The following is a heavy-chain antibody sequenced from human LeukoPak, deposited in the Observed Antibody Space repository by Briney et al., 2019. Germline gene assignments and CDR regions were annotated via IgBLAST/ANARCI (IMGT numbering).Heavy chain of an antibody. CDR1: GYTFTNYD. D-gene: IGHD5-24*01. Sequence: ASVKVSCKTSGYTFTNYDINWVRQASGQGLEWMGWMNPNSGNTGYAQTFQGRVTMTRSTSISTAYMELSSLRFEDTAVYYCTRSVRNGYIDYWGQGTLVTVSS. V-gene: IGHV1-8*01. CDR3: TRSVRNGYIDY. CDR2: MNPNSGNT. J-gene: IGHJ4*02.